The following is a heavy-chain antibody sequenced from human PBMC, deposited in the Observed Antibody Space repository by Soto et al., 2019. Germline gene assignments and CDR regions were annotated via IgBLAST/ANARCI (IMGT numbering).Heavy chain of an antibody. CDR2: IYYSGST. CDR1: GGSVSSGSYY. V-gene: IGHV4-61*01. D-gene: IGHD1-1*01. J-gene: IGHJ6*02. CDR3: AREPDKGTPSYYGMDV. Sequence: QVQLQESGPGLVKPSETLSLTCTVSGGSVSSGSYYWSWIRQPPGKGLEWIGYIYYSGSTNYNPSLKSRVTISVDTSKNQFSLKLSSVTAADTAVYYCAREPDKGTPSYYGMDVWRQGTTLTVSS.